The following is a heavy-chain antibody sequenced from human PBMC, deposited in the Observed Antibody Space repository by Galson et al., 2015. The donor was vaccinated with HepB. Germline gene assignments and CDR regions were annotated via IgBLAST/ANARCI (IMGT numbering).Heavy chain of an antibody. V-gene: IGHV4-59*08. D-gene: IGHD5-18*01. J-gene: IGHJ4*02. CDR1: GGSISSYY. CDR3: ARQNGGYSYNDY. Sequence: SETLSLTCTVSGGSISSYYWSWIRQPPGKGLEWIGYIYYSGSTNYNPSLKSRVTISVDTSKNQFSLKLSSVTAADTAVYYCARQNGGYSYNDYWGQGTLVTVSS. CDR2: IYYSGST.